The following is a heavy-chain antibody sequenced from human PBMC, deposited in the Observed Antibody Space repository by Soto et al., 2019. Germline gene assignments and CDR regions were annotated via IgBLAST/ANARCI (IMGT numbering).Heavy chain of an antibody. CDR3: AREGAGTFDY. CDR1: GDSISTSNYY. Sequence: SETLSLTCSVSGDSISTSNYYWGWIRQPPGKGLEWMGHLFYSGGTYYNPSLKSRVSISVDTSKNEFSLKLSSVTAADTAVYYCAREGAGTFDYWGQGTLVTVSS. V-gene: IGHV4-39*07. CDR2: LFYSGGT. J-gene: IGHJ4*02. D-gene: IGHD6-19*01.